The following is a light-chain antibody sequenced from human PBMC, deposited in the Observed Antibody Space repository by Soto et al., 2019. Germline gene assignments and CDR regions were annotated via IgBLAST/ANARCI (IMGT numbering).Light chain of an antibody. Sequence: QSVLTQPASVSGSSGQSITISCTGTSSDIGAYNYVSWYQQYPGRAPKLMIYGVNNRPSGVSNRFSGSKSGNTASLTISGLQAEDEADYYCSSFTTSSTYVVGAGTKVTVL. CDR1: SSDIGAYNY. J-gene: IGLJ1*01. CDR3: SSFTTSSTYV. CDR2: GVN. V-gene: IGLV2-14*01.